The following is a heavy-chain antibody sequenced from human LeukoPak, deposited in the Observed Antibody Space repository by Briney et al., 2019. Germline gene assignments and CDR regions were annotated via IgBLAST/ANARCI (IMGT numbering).Heavy chain of an antibody. D-gene: IGHD3-3*01. CDR2: ISAYNGNT. J-gene: IGHJ4*02. Sequence: ASVKVSCKASGHTFTSYGISWVRQAPGQGLEWMGWISAYNGNTNYAQKLQGRVTMTTDTSTSTAYMELRSLRSDDTAVYYCAREAYYDFWSGYYGYWGQGTLVTVSS. CDR3: AREAYYDFWSGYYGY. CDR1: GHTFTSYG. V-gene: IGHV1-18*01.